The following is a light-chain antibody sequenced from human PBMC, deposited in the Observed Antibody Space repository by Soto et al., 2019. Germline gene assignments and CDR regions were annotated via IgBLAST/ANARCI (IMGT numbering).Light chain of an antibody. CDR2: GAS. J-gene: IGKJ4*01. CDR3: QQYYNTPLT. Sequence: EIVMTQSPGTLSLSPGERATLSCRASQSVSSNFLAWYQQKPGQAPRLLISGASNRATGIPDRFSGSGSGTDFTLTISSLQAEDVAVYYCQQYYNTPLTFGGGTKVDIK. V-gene: IGKV3-20*01. CDR1: QSVSSNF.